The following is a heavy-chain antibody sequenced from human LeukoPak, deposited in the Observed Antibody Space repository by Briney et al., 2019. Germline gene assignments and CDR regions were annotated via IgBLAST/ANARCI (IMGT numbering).Heavy chain of an antibody. CDR1: GYTFTSYD. CDR3: AVRGVIGPYYYYAMDV. CDR2: MNPNSGNT. J-gene: IGHJ6*02. D-gene: IGHD3-10*01. V-gene: IGHV1-8*01. Sequence: ASVKVFCKASGYTFTSYDINWVRQATGQGLEWMGWMNPNSGNTGYAQKFQGRVTMTRNTSIRTAYMELNSLRSEDTAVYYCAVRGVIGPYYYYAMDVWGQGTTVTVSS.